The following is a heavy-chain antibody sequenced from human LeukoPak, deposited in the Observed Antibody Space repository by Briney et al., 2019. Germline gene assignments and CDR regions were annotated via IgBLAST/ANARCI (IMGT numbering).Heavy chain of an antibody. Sequence: SETLSLTCTVSGGSISSGDYYWSWIRQPPGKGLEWIGYIYYSGSTNYNPSLKSRVTISVDTSKNQFSLKLSSVTAADTAVYYCARVVPVGRDGYNPGDDGQPLGNNFDYWGQGTLVTVSS. CDR1: GGSISSGDYY. D-gene: IGHD5-24*01. V-gene: IGHV4-61*08. J-gene: IGHJ4*02. CDR2: IYYSGST. CDR3: ARVVPVGRDGYNPGDDGQPLGNNFDY.